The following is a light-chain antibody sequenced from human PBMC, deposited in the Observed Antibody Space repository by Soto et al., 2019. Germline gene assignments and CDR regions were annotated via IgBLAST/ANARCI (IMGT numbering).Light chain of an antibody. Sequence: QSALTQPASVSGSPGQSMTISCTGSSSDVGGYHYVSWYQQHPGKAPKLIIYQVSHRPSGVSDRLSGSKSGNTASLTISGLQGEDEATYYCSSFTSTHTYVFGTGTKLTVL. CDR3: SSFTSTHTYV. V-gene: IGLV2-14*03. J-gene: IGLJ1*01. CDR2: QVS. CDR1: SSDVGGYHY.